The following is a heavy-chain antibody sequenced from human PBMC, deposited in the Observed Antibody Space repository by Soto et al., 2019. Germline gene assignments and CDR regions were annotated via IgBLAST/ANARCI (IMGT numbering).Heavy chain of an antibody. V-gene: IGHV3-73*01. CDR3: TRVRMASSSSPSYYYYMDV. J-gene: IGHJ6*03. CDR2: IRSKANSYAT. Sequence: EVQLVESGGGLVQPGGSLKLSCAASGFTFSGSAMHWVRQASGKGLEWVGRIRSKANSYATAYAASVKGRLTISRDDSKNTAYLQMNSLKTEDTAVYYCTRVRMASSSSPSYYYYMDVWGKGTTVTVSS. D-gene: IGHD6-6*01. CDR1: GFTFSGSA.